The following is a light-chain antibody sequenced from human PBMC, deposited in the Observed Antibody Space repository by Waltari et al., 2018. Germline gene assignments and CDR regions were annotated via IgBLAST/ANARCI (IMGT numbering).Light chain of an antibody. CDR1: SGSTASNY. CDR3: QYFDDNEKV. CDR2: EDS. V-gene: IGLV6-57*04. Sequence: NFMLTQPHSVSESPGKTEIMSCTRSSGSTASNYVQWYQQRPASAPTSVIYEDSQRPSGVLCRFSGSIDSSSNSSSLTISGLKTEDEPGYCCQYFDDNEKVFGGGTKVTVL. J-gene: IGLJ3*02.